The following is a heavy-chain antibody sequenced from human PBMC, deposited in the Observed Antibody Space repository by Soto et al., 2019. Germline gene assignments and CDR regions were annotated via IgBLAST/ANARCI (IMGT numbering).Heavy chain of an antibody. CDR2: IYTSGST. V-gene: IGHV4-4*07. D-gene: IGHD3-3*01. CDR1: GGSISSYY. Sequence: SETLSLTCTVSGGSISSYYWSWIRQPAGKGLEWIGRIYTSGSTNYNPSLKSRVTMSVDTSKNQFSLKLSSVTAADTAVYYCARGPDVGLYDFWSGYQNWFDPWGQGTLVTVSS. J-gene: IGHJ5*02. CDR3: ARGPDVGLYDFWSGYQNWFDP.